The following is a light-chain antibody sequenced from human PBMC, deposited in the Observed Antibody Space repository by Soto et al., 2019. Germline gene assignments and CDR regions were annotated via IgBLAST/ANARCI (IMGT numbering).Light chain of an antibody. CDR1: QGISSY. J-gene: IGKJ1*01. CDR2: AAS. CDR3: PQYNNWPRT. Sequence: AIRMTQSPSSLSASTGARVTITCTASQGISSYLAWDQQKPGKAPKXRSEAASTLQRGVPSRVSGRGAGTAVTLTSSSLQSEDFAVNYCPQYNNWPRTFGQGTKVDIK. V-gene: IGKV1-8*01.